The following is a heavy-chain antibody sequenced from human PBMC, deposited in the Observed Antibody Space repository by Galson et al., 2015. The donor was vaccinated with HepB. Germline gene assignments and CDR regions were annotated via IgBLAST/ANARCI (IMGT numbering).Heavy chain of an antibody. Sequence: SVKVSCKASGFTFTSSAVQWVRQARGQRLEWIGWIVVGSGNTNYAQKFQERVTITRDMSTSTAYMELSSLRSEDTAVYYCAADRGGDYVVYMDVWGKGTTVTVSS. CDR1: GFTFTSSA. CDR3: AADRGGDYVVYMDV. CDR2: IVVGSGNT. J-gene: IGHJ6*03. V-gene: IGHV1-58*01. D-gene: IGHD4-17*01.